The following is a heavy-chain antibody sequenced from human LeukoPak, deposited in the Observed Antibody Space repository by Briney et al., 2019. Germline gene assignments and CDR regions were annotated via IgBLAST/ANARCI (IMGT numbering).Heavy chain of an antibody. J-gene: IGHJ4*02. CDR1: GYTFTGYY. CDR3: AYSSSWFYFDY. Sequence: ASVKVSCKASGYTFTGYYMHWVRQAPGQGLEWMGWINPNSGGTNYTQKFQGRVTMTRDTSISTAYMELSRLRSDDTAVYSCAYSSSWFYFDYWGQGTLVTVSS. D-gene: IGHD6-13*01. V-gene: IGHV1-2*02. CDR2: INPNSGGT.